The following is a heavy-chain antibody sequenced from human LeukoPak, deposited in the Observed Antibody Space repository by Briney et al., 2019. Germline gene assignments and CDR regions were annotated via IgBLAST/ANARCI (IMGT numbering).Heavy chain of an antibody. Sequence: GGSLRLSCAASGVTLSDHHMDWVRQAPGKGLEWVGRTRDKARGYITEYAASVKGRFTISRDDSKTLVYLQMNSLRTEDTAVYSCARDGAEGDNSAFDMWGQGTVVTVSS. J-gene: IGHJ3*02. D-gene: IGHD3-22*01. CDR2: TRDKARGYIT. V-gene: IGHV3-72*01. CDR1: GVTLSDHH. CDR3: ARDGAEGDNSAFDM.